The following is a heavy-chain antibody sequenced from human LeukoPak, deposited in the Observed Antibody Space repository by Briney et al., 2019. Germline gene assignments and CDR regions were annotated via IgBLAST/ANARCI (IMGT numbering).Heavy chain of an antibody. Sequence: SGGSLRLSCAASGFTFSSYGMSWVRQAPGKGLERVANINKDGGEKYYMESVKGRFTISRDNAKNSLYLQMNSLTVEDTAVYYCARDMGWQQFDQWGQGTLVTVSS. CDR2: INKDGGEK. D-gene: IGHD5-24*01. V-gene: IGHV3-7*01. CDR1: GFTFSSYG. CDR3: ARDMGWQQFDQ. J-gene: IGHJ4*02.